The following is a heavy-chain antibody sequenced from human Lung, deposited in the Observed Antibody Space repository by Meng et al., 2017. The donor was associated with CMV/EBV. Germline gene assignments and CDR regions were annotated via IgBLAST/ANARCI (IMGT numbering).Heavy chain of an antibody. CDR2: IIPIFGTA. CDR3: AREGGVGTTIYFDY. Sequence: SVXVSXKASGGTFSNYGVNWVRQAPGQGLEWMGGIIPIFGTANYAQKFQGRVTITTDESTTTAYMELSSLRSDDTAVYYCAREGGVGTTIYFDYLGQGTLVTVSS. D-gene: IGHD1-1*01. V-gene: IGHV1-69*05. CDR1: GGTFSNYG. J-gene: IGHJ4*02.